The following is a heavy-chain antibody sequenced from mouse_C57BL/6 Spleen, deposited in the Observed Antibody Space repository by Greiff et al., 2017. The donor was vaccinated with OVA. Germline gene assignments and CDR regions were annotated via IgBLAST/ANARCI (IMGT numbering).Heavy chain of an antibody. CDR3: ARDGGQAPFAY. D-gene: IGHD3-2*02. J-gene: IGHJ3*01. CDR2: ISDGGSYT. CDR1: GFTFSSYA. V-gene: IGHV5-4*01. Sequence: EVQLVESGGGLVKPGGSLKLSCAASGFTFSSYAMSWVRQTPEKRLEWVATISDGGSYTYYPDNVKGRFTISRDNAKNNLYLQMSHLKSEDTAMYYCARDGGQAPFAYWGQGTLVTVSA.